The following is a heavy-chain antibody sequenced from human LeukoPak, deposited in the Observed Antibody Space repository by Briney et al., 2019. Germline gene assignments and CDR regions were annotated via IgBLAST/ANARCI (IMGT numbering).Heavy chain of an antibody. V-gene: IGHV3-23*01. CDR3: AKDRVGVRWISYYYYMDV. J-gene: IGHJ6*03. CDR2: ISGSGGST. Sequence: PGGSLRLSCAASGFTFSSYAMSWVRQAPGKGLEWVSAISGSGGSTYYADSVKGRFTISRDNSKNTLYLQMNSLRAEDTAVYYCAKDRVGVRWISYYYYMDVWGKGTTVTVSS. CDR1: GFTFSSYA. D-gene: IGHD4-23*01.